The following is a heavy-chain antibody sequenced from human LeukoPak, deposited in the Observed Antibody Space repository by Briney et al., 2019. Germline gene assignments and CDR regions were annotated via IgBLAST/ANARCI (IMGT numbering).Heavy chain of an antibody. J-gene: IGHJ4*02. D-gene: IGHD5-24*01. Sequence: GGSLRLSCTASGFDFSTYNMNWVLQAPGKGLEWVSTVYGGGNTAYADSVKGRFTISRDTSKNTLLLQMNSLRAEDTALYFCVRERFGAIVENWGQGALVIVSS. CDR1: GFDFSTYN. CDR3: VRERFGAIVEN. CDR2: VYGGGNT. V-gene: IGHV3-53*01.